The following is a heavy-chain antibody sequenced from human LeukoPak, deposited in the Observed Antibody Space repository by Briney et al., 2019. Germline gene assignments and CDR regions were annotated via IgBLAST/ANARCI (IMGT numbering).Heavy chain of an antibody. V-gene: IGHV3-23*01. CDR1: GFTFSSYA. CDR2: ISGSGGST. J-gene: IGHJ4*02. CDR3: AKYCGSGSYYNPFDY. Sequence: GGSLRLSCAASGFTFSSYAMSWVRQAPGKGLEWVSAISGSGGSTYYADSVKGRFTISRDNSKNTLYLQMNSLRAEDTAVYYRAKYCGSGSYYNPFDYWGQGTLVTVSS. D-gene: IGHD3-10*01.